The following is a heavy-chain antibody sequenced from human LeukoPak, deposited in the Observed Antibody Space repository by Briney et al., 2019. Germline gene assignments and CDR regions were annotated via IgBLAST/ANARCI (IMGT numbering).Heavy chain of an antibody. D-gene: IGHD3-10*01. CDR1: GFTFSSYA. Sequence: GGSLRLSCAASGFTFSSYAMHWVRPAPGKGLEWVAVISYDGSNKYYADSVKGRFTISRDNSKNTLYLQMNSLRAENTAVYYCARESGAFDIWGQGTMVTVSS. CDR2: ISYDGSNK. J-gene: IGHJ3*02. V-gene: IGHV3-30*04. CDR3: ARESGAFDI.